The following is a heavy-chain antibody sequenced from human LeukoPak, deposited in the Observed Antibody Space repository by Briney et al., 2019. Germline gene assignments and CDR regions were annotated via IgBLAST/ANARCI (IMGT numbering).Heavy chain of an antibody. J-gene: IGHJ4*02. CDR3: ARGSGDY. CDR2: IKPDGSEK. V-gene: IGHV3-7*04. Sequence: PGGSLRLSCAASGFTFSNYKMNWVRQAPGKGLEWVANIKPDGSEKYYVDSVKGRFTISRDNAKNSLYLQMTSLRAEDTAVYYCARGSGDYSGQGTLVTVSS. CDR1: GFTFSNYK.